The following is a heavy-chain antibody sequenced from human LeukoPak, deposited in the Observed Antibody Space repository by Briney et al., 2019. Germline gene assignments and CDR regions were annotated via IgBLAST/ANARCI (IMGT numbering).Heavy chain of an antibody. CDR3: ARDRLPWSIAASFDP. CDR2: INSDGSRT. CDR1: GFTFSSYW. J-gene: IGHJ5*02. D-gene: IGHD6-6*01. Sequence: PGGSLRLSCAASGFTFSSYWMHWVRQAPGKGLVWVSRINSDGSRTSYADSVKGRFTISRDNAKNTLYLQMNSLRAEDTAVYSCARDRLPWSIAASFDPWGQGTLVTVSS. V-gene: IGHV3-74*01.